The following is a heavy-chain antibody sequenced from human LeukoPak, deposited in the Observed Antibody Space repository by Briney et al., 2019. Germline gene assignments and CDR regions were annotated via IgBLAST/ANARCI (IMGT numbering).Heavy chain of an antibody. CDR2: ISSDGRTT. D-gene: IGHD3-10*01. J-gene: IGHJ4*02. CDR3: LGYYSGSPN. V-gene: IGHV3-74*01. Sequence: GSLRLPCPASGSPLSYNCMHGVRQAPGKGLVWVSRISSDGRTTHYADSVKGRFTISRDSAKNTLFLQMNDLRAEDTAVYYCLGYYSGSPNWGQGTLVTVSS. CDR1: GSPLSYNC.